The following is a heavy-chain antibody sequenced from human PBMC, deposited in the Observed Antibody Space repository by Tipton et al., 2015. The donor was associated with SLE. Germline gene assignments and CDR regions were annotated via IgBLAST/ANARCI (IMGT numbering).Heavy chain of an antibody. J-gene: IGHJ3*02. D-gene: IGHD6-19*01. CDR3: AREVSGWYGRDGAFDI. CDR2: IYYSGST. Sequence: TLSLTCTVSGGSISSYYWSWIRQPPGKGLEWIGYIYYSGSTNYNPSLKSRVTISVDTSKNQFSLKLSSVTAADTAVYYCAREVSGWYGRDGAFDIWGQGTMATVSS. V-gene: IGHV4-59*01. CDR1: GGSISSYY.